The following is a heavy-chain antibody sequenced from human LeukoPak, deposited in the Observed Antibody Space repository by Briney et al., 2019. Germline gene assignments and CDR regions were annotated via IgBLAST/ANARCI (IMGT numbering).Heavy chain of an antibody. CDR2: IIPIFGTA. CDR1: GGTFSSYA. CDR3: ARSEQWLGSRSLYYFDY. D-gene: IGHD6-19*01. Sequence: GASVKVSCKVSGGTFSSYAISWVRQAPGQGLEWMGRIIPIFGTANYAQKFQGRVTITTDESTSTAYMELSSLRSEDTAVYYCARSEQWLGSRSLYYFDYWGQGTLVTVSS. V-gene: IGHV1-69*05. J-gene: IGHJ4*02.